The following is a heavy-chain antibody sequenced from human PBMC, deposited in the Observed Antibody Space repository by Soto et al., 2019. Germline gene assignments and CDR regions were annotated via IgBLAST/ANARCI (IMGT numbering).Heavy chain of an antibody. J-gene: IGHJ6*02. CDR3: ARGGVYGGDHYYTGMDV. Sequence: QPGGSLRLSCAASGFTFNKYALTWVRQSPGKGLEWVSAINSYEHVPYYIDSVRGRFTISRDNSKNMVYLQMNDLRADDSAVYYCARGGVYGGDHYYTGMDVWGQGTTVTVSS. CDR2: INSYEHVP. V-gene: IGHV3-23*01. D-gene: IGHD3-3*01. CDR1: GFTFNKYA.